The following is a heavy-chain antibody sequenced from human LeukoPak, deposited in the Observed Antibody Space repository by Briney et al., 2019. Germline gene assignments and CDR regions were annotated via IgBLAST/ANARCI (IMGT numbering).Heavy chain of an antibody. V-gene: IGHV3-23*01. CDR2: ISGSGGST. J-gene: IGHJ4*02. Sequence: GGSLRLSCAASGFTFSSYAMSWVRQAPGKGLEWVSAISGSGGSTYYADSVKGRFTISRDNSKYTLYLQMNSLRAEDTAVYYCARGLGYCSSTSCPRLDYWGQGTLVTVSS. CDR3: ARGLGYCSSTSCPRLDY. D-gene: IGHD2-2*01. CDR1: GFTFSSYA.